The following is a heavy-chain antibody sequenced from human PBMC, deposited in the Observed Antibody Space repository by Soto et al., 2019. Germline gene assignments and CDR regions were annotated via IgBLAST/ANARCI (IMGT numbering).Heavy chain of an antibody. CDR3: ARGFWSGYYGYYYYGMDV. CDR1: GFTFSSYA. V-gene: IGHV3-30-3*01. D-gene: IGHD3-3*01. J-gene: IGHJ6*02. CDR2: ISYDGSNK. Sequence: PGGSLRLSCAASGFTFSSYAMHWVRQAPGKGLEWVAVISYDGSNKYYADSVKGRFTISRDNSKNTLYLQMNSLRAEDTAVYYCARGFWSGYYGYYYYGMDVWGQGTTVTVSS.